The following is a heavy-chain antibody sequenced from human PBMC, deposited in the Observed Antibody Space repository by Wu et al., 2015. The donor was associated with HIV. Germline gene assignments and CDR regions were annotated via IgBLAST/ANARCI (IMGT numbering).Heavy chain of an antibody. Sequence: QGHLVQSGPEVKSPGASVKVSCKASGYTFTGYYMHWVRQAPGQGLEWLGWINPNSGDTKYTQKLQGRVTMTTDTSITTAYMELSRLRSDDTAVYYCARGPYMDYYDSPSYYSYMDVWGNGTTVTVSS. CDR3: ARGPYMDYYDSPSYYSYMDV. D-gene: IGHD3-22*01. J-gene: IGHJ6*03. CDR1: GYTFTGYY. CDR2: INPNSGDT. V-gene: IGHV1-2*02.